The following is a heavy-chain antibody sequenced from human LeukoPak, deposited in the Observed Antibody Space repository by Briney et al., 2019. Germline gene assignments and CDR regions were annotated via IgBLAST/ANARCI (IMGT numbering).Heavy chain of an antibody. J-gene: IGHJ4*02. D-gene: IGHD3-22*01. Sequence: SETLSLTCAVYGGSFSGYYWSWIRQPPGKGLEWIGEINHSGSTNYNPSLTSRVTISVDTSKNQFSLKLSSVTAADTAVYYCARVTRPSYYYDSSGYYSAPFDYWGQGTLVTVSS. CDR3: ARVTRPSYYYDSSGYYSAPFDY. V-gene: IGHV4-34*01. CDR1: GGSFSGYY. CDR2: INHSGST.